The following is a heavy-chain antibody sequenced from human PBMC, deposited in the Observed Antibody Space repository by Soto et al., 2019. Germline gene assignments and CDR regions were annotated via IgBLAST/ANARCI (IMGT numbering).Heavy chain of an antibody. CDR3: ALQWSSPPYSGLDS. J-gene: IGHJ5*01. D-gene: IGHD3-10*01. CDR2: INPNSGGK. CDR1: GYTFTGYY. V-gene: IGHV1-2*02. Sequence: ASVKVSCKASGYTFTGYYIHWVRQAPGQGLEWMGWINPNSGGKDSAQKFQGRVTMTRDTSISTFYMEMRSLGADATAVYYWALQWSSPPYSGLDSWGQGTLVTVSS.